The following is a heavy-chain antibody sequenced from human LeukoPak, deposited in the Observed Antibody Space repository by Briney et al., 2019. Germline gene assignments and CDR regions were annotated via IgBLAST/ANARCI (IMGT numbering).Heavy chain of an antibody. D-gene: IGHD3-10*01. Sequence: ASVKVSCKVSGYILTELSMHWVRQAPGKGLEWMGGFDPEDGQTLYPQRFQGRVTMTEDASTETAYMELRSLTSEDTAVYYCAIGYYGSGRRGYYGMDVWGKGTTVTVSS. J-gene: IGHJ6*04. V-gene: IGHV1-24*01. CDR2: FDPEDGQT. CDR3: AIGYYGSGRRGYYGMDV. CDR1: GYILTELS.